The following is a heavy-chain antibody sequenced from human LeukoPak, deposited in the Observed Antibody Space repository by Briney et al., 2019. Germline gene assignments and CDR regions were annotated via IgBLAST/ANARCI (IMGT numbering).Heavy chain of an antibody. D-gene: IGHD1-1*01. CDR2: ISSSSSYI. CDR1: GFTFSNAW. J-gene: IGHJ3*02. V-gene: IGHV3-21*01. Sequence: PGGSLRLSCAASGFTFSNAWMSWVRQAPGKGLEWVSSISSSSSYIYYADSVKGRFTISRDNAKNSLYLQMNSLRAEDTAVYYCARDLNWSPAAFDIWGQGTMVTVSS. CDR3: ARDLNWSPAAFDI.